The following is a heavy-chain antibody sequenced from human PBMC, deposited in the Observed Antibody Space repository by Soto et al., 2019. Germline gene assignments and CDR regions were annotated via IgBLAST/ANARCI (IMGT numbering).Heavy chain of an antibody. CDR3: TSHNDFWSGLNFDY. CDR1: GFTFSNAW. D-gene: IGHD3-3*01. J-gene: IGHJ4*02. Sequence: GGSLRLSCAASGFTFSNAWMSWVRQAPGKGLEWVGRIKSKTDGGTTDYAAPVKGRFTISRDDSKNTLYLQMNSLKTEDTAVYYCTSHNDFWSGLNFDYWGQGTLVTVSS. CDR2: IKSKTDGGTT. V-gene: IGHV3-15*01.